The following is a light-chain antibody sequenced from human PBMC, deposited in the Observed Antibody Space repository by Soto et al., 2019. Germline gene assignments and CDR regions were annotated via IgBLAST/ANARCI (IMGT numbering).Light chain of an antibody. J-gene: IGLJ1*01. Sequence: QSVLTQPASVSGSPGQSITIYCTGTSSDVGSYNYVSWYQQHPGKAPKLMIYEVSDRPSGISSRFSGSKSGNTASLTISGLQTADEADYCCSSYTSSSPLFGTGTKLTVL. CDR1: SSDVGSYNY. CDR3: SSYTSSSPL. V-gene: IGLV2-14*01. CDR2: EVS.